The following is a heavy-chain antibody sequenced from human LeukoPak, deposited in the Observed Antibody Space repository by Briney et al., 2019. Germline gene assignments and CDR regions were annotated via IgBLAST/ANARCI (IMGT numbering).Heavy chain of an antibody. J-gene: IGHJ4*02. CDR2: MNPNSGNT. D-gene: IGHD6-25*01. CDR1: GYTFTSYD. CDR3: AREGEYSSGVWFDY. Sequence: GASVKVSCKASGYTFTSYDINWVRQATGQGLEWMGWMNPNSGNTGYAQKFQGRVTMTRNTSISTAYMELSSLRSEDTAVYYCAREGEYSSGVWFDYWGQGTLVTVSS. V-gene: IGHV1-8*01.